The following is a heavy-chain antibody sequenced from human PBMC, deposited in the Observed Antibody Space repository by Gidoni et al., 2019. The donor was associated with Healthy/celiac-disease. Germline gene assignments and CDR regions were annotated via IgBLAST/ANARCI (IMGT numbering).Heavy chain of an antibody. D-gene: IGHD3-22*01. J-gene: IGHJ6*03. CDR3: ARGSLDYYDSSGYPGEGYYYYYMDV. CDR1: GGSISSYY. V-gene: IGHV4-59*01. CDR2: IYYSGST. Sequence: QVQLQESGPGLVKPSETLSLTCTVSGGSISSYYWSWLRQPPGKGLEWIGYIYYSGSTNYNPSLKSRVTISVDTSKNQFSLKLSSVTAADTAVYYCARGSLDYYDSSGYPGEGYYYYYMDVWGKGTTVTVSS.